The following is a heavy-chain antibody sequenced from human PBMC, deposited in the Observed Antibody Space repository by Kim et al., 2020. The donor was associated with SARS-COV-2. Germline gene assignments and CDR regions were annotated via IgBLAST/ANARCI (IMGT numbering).Heavy chain of an antibody. CDR3: ARLTGGWGIRGYSGYGNPDY. D-gene: IGHD5-12*01. J-gene: IGHJ4*02. CDR2: IYYSGST. CDR1: GGSISSSSYY. V-gene: IGHV4-39*01. Sequence: SETLSLTCTVSGGSISSSSYYWGWIRQPPGKGLEWIGSIYYSGSTYYNPSLKSRVTISVDTSKNQFSLKLSSVTAADTAVYYCARLTGGWGIRGYSGYGNPDYWGQGTLVTVSS.